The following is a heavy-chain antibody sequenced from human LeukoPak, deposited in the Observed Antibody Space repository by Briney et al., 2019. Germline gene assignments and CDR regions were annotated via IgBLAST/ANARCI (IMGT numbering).Heavy chain of an antibody. V-gene: IGHV4-59*12. Sequence: KSSETLSLTCAVYGGSLSGYYWSWIRHPPGKGLGWIGYIYYSGSTNYNPPLKSRVTISVDTSKNKFSLKLSSVTAAATAVYYCARDVRYCSSTSCANGFVPWGEGDLVTVSS. CDR2: IYYSGST. J-gene: IGHJ5*02. D-gene: IGHD2-2*01. CDR3: ARDVRYCSSTSCANGFVP. CDR1: GGSLSGYY.